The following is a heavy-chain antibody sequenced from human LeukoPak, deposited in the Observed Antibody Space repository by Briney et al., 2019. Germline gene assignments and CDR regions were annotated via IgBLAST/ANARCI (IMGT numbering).Heavy chain of an antibody. CDR2: IYYSGST. J-gene: IGHJ4*02. Sequence: SETLSLTCTVSGGSISSYYWSWIRQPPGKGLEWIGYIYYSGSTNYNPSLKSRVTISADTSKNHFSLKLNSVTTADTAVYYCTRGAGWLIDYWGQGILVTVSS. D-gene: IGHD3-16*01. CDR3: TRGAGWLIDY. CDR1: GGSISSYY. V-gene: IGHV4-59*01.